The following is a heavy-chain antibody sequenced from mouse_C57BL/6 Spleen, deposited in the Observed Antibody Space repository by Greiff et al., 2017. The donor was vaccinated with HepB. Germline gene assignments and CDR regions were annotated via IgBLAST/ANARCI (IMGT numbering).Heavy chain of an antibody. D-gene: IGHD2-4*01. CDR2: IDPSDSET. J-gene: IGHJ1*03. Sequence: QVQLQQSGAELVRPGSSVKLSCKASGYTFTSYWMHWVKQRPIQGLEWIGNIDPSDSETHYNQKFKDKATLTVDKSSSTAYMQLSSLTSEDSAVYYCARGNYDYDRGYFDVWGTGTTVTVSS. CDR1: GYTFTSYW. CDR3: ARGNYDYDRGYFDV. V-gene: IGHV1-52*01.